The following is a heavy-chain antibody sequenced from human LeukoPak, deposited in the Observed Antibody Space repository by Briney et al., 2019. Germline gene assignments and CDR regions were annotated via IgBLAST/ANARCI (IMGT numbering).Heavy chain of an antibody. V-gene: IGHV1-46*01. J-gene: IGHJ4*02. Sequence: AASVKVSCKASGYTFTNSYIHWVRQAPGQGLEWMGKISPTGDSISYARRFQGRITLTTDTSTITLYMELSNLRSEDTSVYYCARGSATTDASFDYWGQGTLVTVSS. D-gene: IGHD4-11*01. CDR1: GYTFTNSY. CDR3: ARGSATTDASFDY. CDR2: ISPTGDSI.